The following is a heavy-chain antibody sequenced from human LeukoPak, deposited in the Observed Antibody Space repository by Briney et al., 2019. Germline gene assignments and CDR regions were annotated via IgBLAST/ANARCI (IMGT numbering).Heavy chain of an antibody. V-gene: IGHV3-53*01. J-gene: IGHJ5*02. Sequence: GGSLRLSCAASGFVVSSDYMSWVRQPPGKGLDWVSVIYRDGTTYYSDSVKGRFTISRDNSKNTVYLQMNNLRAEDTAVYHCARHLPFDPWGQGTLVTVSS. CDR2: IYRDGTT. CDR1: GFVVSSDY. CDR3: ARHLPFDP.